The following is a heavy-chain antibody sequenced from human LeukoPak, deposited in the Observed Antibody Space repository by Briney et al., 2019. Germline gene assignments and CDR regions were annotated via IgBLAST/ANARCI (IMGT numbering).Heavy chain of an antibody. D-gene: IGHD4-17*01. Sequence: PSETLSLTCTVSGGSLSSYYWSWIRQPPGKGLEWIGYIYYSGSTNYNPSLKSRVTISVDTSKNQFPLKLSSVTAADTAVYYCARARLRLRNWFDPWGQGTLVTVSS. CDR3: ARARLRLRNWFDP. CDR2: IYYSGST. V-gene: IGHV4-59*01. CDR1: GGSLSSYY. J-gene: IGHJ5*02.